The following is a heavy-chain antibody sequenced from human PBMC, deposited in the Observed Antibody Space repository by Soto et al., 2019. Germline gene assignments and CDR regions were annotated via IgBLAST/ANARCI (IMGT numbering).Heavy chain of an antibody. J-gene: IGHJ4*02. CDR1: GSSLSTRGMC. D-gene: IGHD6-19*01. V-gene: IGHV2-70*01. CDR3: ARILLSGYSSGWYVDY. CDR2: IDWDDDK. Sequence: KRTVALDCTSSGSSLSTRGMCVSWIRQPPGKALEWLALIDWDDDKYYSTSLKTRLTISKDTSKNQVVLTMTNMDPVDTATYYCARILLSGYSSGWYVDYWGQGTLVTSPQ.